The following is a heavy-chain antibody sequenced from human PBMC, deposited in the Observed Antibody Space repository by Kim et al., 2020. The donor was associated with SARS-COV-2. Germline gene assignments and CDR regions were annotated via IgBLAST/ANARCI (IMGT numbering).Heavy chain of an antibody. J-gene: IGHJ4*02. CDR1: GGSFSGYY. D-gene: IGHD3-22*01. CDR2: INHSGST. V-gene: IGHV4-34*01. Sequence: SETLSLTCAVYGGSFSGYYWSWIRQPPGKGLEWIGEINHSGSTNYNPSLKSRVTISVDTSKNQFSLKLSSVTAADTAGYYCARGGLRDYDRSGYYGYWGQETLFTAPS. CDR3: ARGGLRDYDRSGYYGY.